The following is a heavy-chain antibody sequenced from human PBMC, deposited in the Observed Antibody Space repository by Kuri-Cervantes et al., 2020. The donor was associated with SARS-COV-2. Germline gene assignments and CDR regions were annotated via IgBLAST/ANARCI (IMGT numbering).Heavy chain of an antibody. Sequence: SETLSLTCTVSGGSISSYYWSWIRRPAGKGLGWIGRIYTSGSTNYNPSLKSRVTMSVDTSKNQFSLKLSSVTAADTAVYYCASQAAKYCSSTRCYTGVFDYWGQGTLVTVSS. V-gene: IGHV4-4*07. CDR2: IYTSGST. J-gene: IGHJ4*02. CDR1: GGSISSYY. D-gene: IGHD2-2*02. CDR3: ASQAAKYCSSTRCYTGVFDY.